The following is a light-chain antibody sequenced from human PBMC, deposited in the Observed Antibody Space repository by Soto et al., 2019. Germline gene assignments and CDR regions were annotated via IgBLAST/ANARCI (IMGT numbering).Light chain of an antibody. Sequence: QSALTQPASVSGSPGQSITISCAGTSSDVGRYNLVSWFQQHPGKAPKLMIYEGSKRPSGVSNRFSGSKSGNTASLTISGLQAEDEADYYCCSYAASTTWVFGGGTKVTV. J-gene: IGLJ3*02. CDR3: CSYAASTTWV. CDR2: EGS. V-gene: IGLV2-23*01. CDR1: SSDVGRYNL.